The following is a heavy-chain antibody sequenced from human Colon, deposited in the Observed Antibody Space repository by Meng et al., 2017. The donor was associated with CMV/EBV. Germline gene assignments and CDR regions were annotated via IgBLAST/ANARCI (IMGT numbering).Heavy chain of an antibody. V-gene: IGHV4-59*01. Sequence: SETLSLTCNVSGGSISTYYWTWIRQAPGKGLEWIGYIDYTGTTKYNPSLESRVTLSGDASQNQFSLKLRSVTAADTAVYYCARNIAAASNWFDSWGQGTLVTVSS. J-gene: IGHJ5*01. CDR3: ARNIAAASNWFDS. CDR2: IDYTGTT. CDR1: GGSISTYY. D-gene: IGHD6-25*01.